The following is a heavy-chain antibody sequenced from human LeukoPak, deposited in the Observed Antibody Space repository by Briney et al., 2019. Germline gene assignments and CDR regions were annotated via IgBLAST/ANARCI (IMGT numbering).Heavy chain of an antibody. D-gene: IGHD6-19*01. CDR1: GGSISRYY. J-gene: IGHJ4*02. Sequence: PSETLPLTCTVSGGSISRYYWSWIRQPPGKGLEWIGSIYHSGSTYYNPSLKSRVTISVDTSKNQFSLKLSSVTAADTAVYYCARIDVSSGCFHFDYWGQGTLVTVSS. CDR3: ARIDVSSGCFHFDY. CDR2: IYHSGST. V-gene: IGHV4-38-2*02.